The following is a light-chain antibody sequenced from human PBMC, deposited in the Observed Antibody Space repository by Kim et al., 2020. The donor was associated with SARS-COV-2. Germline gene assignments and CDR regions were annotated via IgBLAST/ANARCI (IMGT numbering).Light chain of an antibody. J-gene: IGKJ5*01. V-gene: IGKV1-5*01. Sequence: ASVGDRVTSTCRASQSINNWVAWYQQKPGKAPKLLISDASSLKSGVPSRFSGSGSGTVFTLTISSLQPDDFATYYCQQYTSYSITFGQGTRLEIK. CDR1: QSINNW. CDR3: QQYTSYSIT. CDR2: DAS.